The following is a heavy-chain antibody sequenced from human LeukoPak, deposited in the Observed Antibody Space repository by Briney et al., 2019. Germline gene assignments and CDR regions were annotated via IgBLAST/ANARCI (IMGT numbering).Heavy chain of an antibody. CDR2: IKVDESEK. Sequence: PGGSLRLSCAASGFTFSNYWMTWVRQAPGKGLEWVANIKVDESEKYYVDSVRGRFTITRDNAKNSLYLQMNSLRAEDTAVYYCAGHGDYHYNSWGQGTLVTVSS. V-gene: IGHV3-7*05. CDR3: AGHGDYHYNS. D-gene: IGHD4-17*01. J-gene: IGHJ4*02. CDR1: GFTFSNYW.